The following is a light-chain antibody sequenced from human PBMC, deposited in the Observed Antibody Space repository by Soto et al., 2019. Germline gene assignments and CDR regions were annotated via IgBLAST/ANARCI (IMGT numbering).Light chain of an antibody. V-gene: IGKV3-15*01. J-gene: IGKJ1*01. CDR2: GAS. CDR1: ESVSRN. CDR3: QQHNKWPRT. Sequence: EIVMTQSPATLSVSPGERATLSCRASESVSRNLAWYQQKPGQAPRLLFYGASTRATDIPARFSGTGSGTEFTLTISSLQSEDFAVYYGQQHNKWPRTFGQGTKVEIK.